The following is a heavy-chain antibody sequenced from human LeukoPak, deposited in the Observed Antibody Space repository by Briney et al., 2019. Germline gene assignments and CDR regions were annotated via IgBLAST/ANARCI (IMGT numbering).Heavy chain of an antibody. D-gene: IGHD3-10*01. V-gene: IGHV4-39*07. J-gene: IGHJ3*02. CDR2: IYYSGST. CDR1: GGSISSSSYY. Sequence: PSETLSLTCTVSGGSISSSSYYWGWIRQPPGKGLEWIGSIYYSGSTYYNPSLKSRVTMSVDTSKNQFSLKLSSVTAADTAVYYCARESEPITMVRGVIIQIDAFDIWGQGTMVTVSS. CDR3: ARESEPITMVRGVIIQIDAFDI.